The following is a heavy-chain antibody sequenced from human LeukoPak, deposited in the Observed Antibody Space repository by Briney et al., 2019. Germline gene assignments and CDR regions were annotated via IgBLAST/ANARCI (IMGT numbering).Heavy chain of an antibody. V-gene: IGHV4-39*07. J-gene: IGHJ4*02. CDR3: ARDLPFRGSITNHSDY. D-gene: IGHD2-8*01. CDR2: IYYSGST. CDR1: GGSISSSSYY. Sequence: PSETLSLTCTVSGGSISSSSYYWGWIRQPPGKGLEWIGSIYYSGSTYYNPSLKSRVTISVDTSKNQFSLKLSSVTAADTAVYYCARDLPFRGSITNHSDYWGQGTLVTVSS.